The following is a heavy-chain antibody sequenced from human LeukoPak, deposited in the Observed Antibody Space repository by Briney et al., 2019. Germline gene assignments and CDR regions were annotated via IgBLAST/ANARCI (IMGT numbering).Heavy chain of an antibody. D-gene: IGHD3-10*01. CDR2: IHYTGST. CDR1: GGSISSYY. Sequence: SEALSLTCTVSGGSISSYYWSWIRQSPGKGLECIGYIHYTGSTNYNPSLKSRVTISVETSKNQFSLKLKSVTAADTAVYYCARGGYYGSGNDFRFDPWGQGTLVTVSS. CDR3: ARGGYYGSGNDFRFDP. V-gene: IGHV4-59*01. J-gene: IGHJ5*02.